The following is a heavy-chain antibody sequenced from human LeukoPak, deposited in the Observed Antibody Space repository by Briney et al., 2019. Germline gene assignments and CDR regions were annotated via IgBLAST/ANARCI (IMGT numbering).Heavy chain of an antibody. J-gene: IGHJ5*02. V-gene: IGHV1-46*01. CDR1: GYTFTSYY. CDR2: INPSGGST. Sequence: ASVNVSCNASGYTFTSYYIHWVRQAPGQGLEWMGIINPSGGSTTYAQKFQGRVTMTRDMSTRTLYMELSSLRSEDTAFYYCARVGDYSPRGWFDPWGQGTLVTVSS. D-gene: IGHD4-11*01. CDR3: ARVGDYSPRGWFDP.